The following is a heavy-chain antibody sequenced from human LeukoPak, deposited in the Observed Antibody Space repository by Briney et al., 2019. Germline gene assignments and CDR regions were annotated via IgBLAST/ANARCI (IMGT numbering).Heavy chain of an antibody. CDR1: GFTFSSYW. D-gene: IGHD6-19*01. Sequence: GGSLRLSCAASGFTFSSYWMSWVRQAPGKGLEWVANIKQDGSEKYYVDSVKGRFTISRDNAKNSLYLQMNSLRAEDTAVYYCARGRSSGWYFAFDIWGQGTMVTVSS. CDR3: ARGRSSGWYFAFDI. J-gene: IGHJ3*02. V-gene: IGHV3-7*01. CDR2: IKQDGSEK.